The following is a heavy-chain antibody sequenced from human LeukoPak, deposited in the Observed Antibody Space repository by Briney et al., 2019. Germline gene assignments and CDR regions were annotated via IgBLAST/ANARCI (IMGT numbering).Heavy chain of an antibody. V-gene: IGHV3-48*04. D-gene: IGHD3-22*01. CDR2: IGSSGSTI. CDR1: GFPFSSFG. CDR3: ARDPRWDSSGYPGY. Sequence: QPGGTLRLSCAAYGFPFSSFGINWVRQAPGKGLEWVAYIGSSGSTIYYADSVKGRFTISRDNAKNSLYLQMNSLRAEDTAVYYCARDPRWDSSGYPGYWGQGTLVTVSS. J-gene: IGHJ4*02.